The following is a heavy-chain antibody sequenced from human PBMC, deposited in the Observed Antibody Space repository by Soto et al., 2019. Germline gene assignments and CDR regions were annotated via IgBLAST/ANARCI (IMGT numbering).Heavy chain of an antibody. CDR3: ATDLRAYYYGSGSYKFDY. J-gene: IGHJ4*02. D-gene: IGHD3-10*01. V-gene: IGHV1-24*01. CDR2: FDPEDGET. Sequence: GASVKVSCKVSGYTLTELSMHWVRQAPGKGLEWMGGFDPEDGETIYAQKFQGRVTMTEDTSTDTAYMELSSLRSEDTAVYYCATDLRAYYYGSGSYKFDYWGQGTLVPSPQ. CDR1: GYTLTELS.